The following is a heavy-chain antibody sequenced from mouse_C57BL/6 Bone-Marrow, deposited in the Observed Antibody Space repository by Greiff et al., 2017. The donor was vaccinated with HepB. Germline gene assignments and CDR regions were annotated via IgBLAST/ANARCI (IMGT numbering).Heavy chain of an antibody. CDR1: GYTFTSYW. D-gene: IGHD1-1*02. J-gene: IGHJ4*01. CDR3: ASGGYPYYAMDY. Sequence: VQLQQPGAELVKPGASVKMSCKASGYTFTSYWITWVKQRPGQGLEWIGDIYPGSGSTNYNEKFKSKATLTVDTSSSTAYMQLSSLTSEDSAVYYCASGGYPYYAMDYWGQGTAVTVSS. CDR2: IYPGSGST. V-gene: IGHV1-55*01.